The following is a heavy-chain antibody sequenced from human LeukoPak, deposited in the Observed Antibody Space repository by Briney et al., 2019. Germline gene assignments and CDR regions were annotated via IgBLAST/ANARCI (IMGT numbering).Heavy chain of an antibody. CDR3: VRGVYASGSSP. CDR2: IISDGSS. V-gene: IGHV3-74*01. D-gene: IGHD3-10*01. CDR1: GFTLSNYW. Sequence: GGSLRLSCEASGFTLSNYWMYWVRQAPGKGLVWVSRIISDGSSNYSDSVKGRFTISRDNAKHTLYLQMNSLRAEDTAVYYCVRGVYASGSSPWGQGTLVTVSS. J-gene: IGHJ5*02.